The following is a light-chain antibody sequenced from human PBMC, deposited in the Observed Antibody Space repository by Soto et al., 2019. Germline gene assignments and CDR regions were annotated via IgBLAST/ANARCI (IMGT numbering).Light chain of an antibody. CDR1: NIGSQS. J-gene: IGLJ3*02. CDR2: YDS. Sequence: YELTQTPSLSVAPEKTASITCGGDNIGSQSVHWYQHKPGQAPILVMRYDSDRPSGIPERFSGSNSGNTATLTISRVEAGDEADYYCQVWDSSSDRPVFGGGTKLTVL. V-gene: IGLV3-21*04. CDR3: QVWDSSSDRPV.